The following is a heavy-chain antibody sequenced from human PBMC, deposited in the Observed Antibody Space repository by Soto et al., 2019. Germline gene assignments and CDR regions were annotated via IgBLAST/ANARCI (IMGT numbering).Heavy chain of an antibody. Sequence: GGSLRLSCAASGFTFSSYSMNWVRQAPGKGLEWVSSISSSGSYIYYADSVKGRFTISRDNAKNSLYLQMNSLRAEDTAVYYCARDLYGGNSYWGQGTLVTVSS. CDR2: ISSSGSYI. CDR3: ARDLYGGNSY. D-gene: IGHD2-21*02. V-gene: IGHV3-21*01. CDR1: GFTFSSYS. J-gene: IGHJ4*02.